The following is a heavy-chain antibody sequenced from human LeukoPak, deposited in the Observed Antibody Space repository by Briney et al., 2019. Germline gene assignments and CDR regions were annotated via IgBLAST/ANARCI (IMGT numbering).Heavy chain of an antibody. D-gene: IGHD3-10*01. CDR3: AKGWITMVRGVMGSPFEY. Sequence: GGSLRLSCAASGFTFSTYCMHWVRQAPGKGPMWVSRICPDGTVTNYADSVKARFIISRDNARNTVYLQINSLRAEDTAVYYCAKGWITMVRGVMGSPFEYWGQGTLVTVSS. CDR1: GFTFSTYC. J-gene: IGHJ4*02. V-gene: IGHV3-74*01. CDR2: ICPDGTVT.